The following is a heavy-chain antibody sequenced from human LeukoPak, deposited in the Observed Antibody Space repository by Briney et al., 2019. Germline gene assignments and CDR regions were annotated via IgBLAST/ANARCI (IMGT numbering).Heavy chain of an antibody. Sequence: PGGSLRLSCAASRVSVSSNYMSWVRQAPGKGLEWVSVIYSGGSTYYADSVKGRFTISRDNSKNTLYLQMNSPRAEDAAVYYCAREVLTGLRYYFDYWGQGTLVTVSS. CDR3: AREVLTGLRYYFDY. CDR1: RVSVSSNY. D-gene: IGHD3-9*01. V-gene: IGHV3-66*01. CDR2: IYSGGST. J-gene: IGHJ4*02.